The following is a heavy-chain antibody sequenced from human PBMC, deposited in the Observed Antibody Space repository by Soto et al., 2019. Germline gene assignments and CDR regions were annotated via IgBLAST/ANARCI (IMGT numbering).Heavy chain of an antibody. D-gene: IGHD2-2*02. CDR1: GFIFSNYG. CDR3: ARDPYTHCTSTSCYTAYYYYYGMDV. Sequence: QVQLVESGGGVVQPGRSLRLSCAASGFIFSNYGMHWVRQAPGKGLEWVAIIWYDGSNTYYADSVKGRFTISRDNSKNTLYLQMNSLRGEDTAVYYCARDPYTHCTSTSCYTAYYYYYGMDVWGQGTTVTVSS. J-gene: IGHJ6*02. V-gene: IGHV3-33*01. CDR2: IWYDGSNT.